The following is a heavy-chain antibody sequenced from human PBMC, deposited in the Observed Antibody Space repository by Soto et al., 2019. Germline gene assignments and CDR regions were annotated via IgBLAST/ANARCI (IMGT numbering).Heavy chain of an antibody. CDR1: GFTFSSYA. D-gene: IGHD2-2*01. J-gene: IGHJ6*03. CDR2: ISGSGGST. CDR3: ANHMHLGCSSTSCYYYYYMDV. Sequence: EVQLLESGGGLVQPGGSLRLSCAASGFTFSSYAMSWVRQAPGKGLEWVSAISGSGGSTYYADSVKGRFTISIDNSKNTLYLQMNSLRAEDTAVYYCANHMHLGCSSTSCYYYYYMDVWGKGTTVTVSS. V-gene: IGHV3-23*01.